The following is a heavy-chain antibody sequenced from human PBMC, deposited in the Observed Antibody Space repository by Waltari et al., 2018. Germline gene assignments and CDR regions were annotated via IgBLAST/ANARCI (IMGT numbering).Heavy chain of an antibody. CDR3: ATVEYSSWAGLFDY. Sequence: EVQLVQSGAAVQKPGATVKISCKVSGYTFTDYSMHWVQQATGKGLEWMGLVDPEDGETIYAEKFQGRVTITADTSTDTAYMELSSLRSEDTAVYYGATVEYSSWAGLFDYWGQGTLVTVSS. CDR2: VDPEDGET. V-gene: IGHV1-69-2*01. CDR1: GYTFTDYS. J-gene: IGHJ4*02. D-gene: IGHD6-6*01.